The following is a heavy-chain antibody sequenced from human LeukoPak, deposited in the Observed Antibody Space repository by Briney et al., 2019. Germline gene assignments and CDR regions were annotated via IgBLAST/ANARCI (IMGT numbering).Heavy chain of an antibody. CDR1: GFTFSSYA. D-gene: IGHD1-1*01. CDR2: ISYDGSNK. V-gene: IGHV3-30-3*01. J-gene: IGHJ4*02. CDR3: ARDIGGFAGTFDY. Sequence: PGGSLRLSCAASGFTFSSYAMHWVRQAPGKGLEWVAVISYDGSNKYHADSVKGRFTISRDNAKNSLYLQMNSLRAEDTAVYYCARDIGGFAGTFDYWGQGTLVTVSS.